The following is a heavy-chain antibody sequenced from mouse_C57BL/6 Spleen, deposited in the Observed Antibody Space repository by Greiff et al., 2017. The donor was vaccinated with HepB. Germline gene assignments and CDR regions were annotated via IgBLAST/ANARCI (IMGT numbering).Heavy chain of an antibody. CDR3: ARRYGYDVEFAY. CDR1: GYTFTSYT. V-gene: IGHV1-4*01. D-gene: IGHD2-2*01. J-gene: IGHJ3*01. Sequence: QVQLKQSGAELARPGASVKMSCKASGYTFTSYTMHWVKQRPGQGLEWIGYINPSSGYTKYNQKFKDKATLTADKSSSTAYMQLSSLTSEDSAVYYCARRYGYDVEFAYWGQGTLVTVSA. CDR2: INPSSGYT.